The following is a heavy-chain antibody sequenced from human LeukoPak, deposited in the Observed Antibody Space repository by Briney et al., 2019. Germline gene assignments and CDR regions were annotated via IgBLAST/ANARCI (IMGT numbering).Heavy chain of an antibody. Sequence: ASVKVSCKASGYTFTSYGISWVRQASGQGLEWMGWISAYNGNTNYAQKLQGRVTMTTDTSTSTAYMELRSLRSDDTAVYYCARDPGGHIVVVVAATVNAFDIWGQGTMVTVSS. CDR2: ISAYNGNT. CDR1: GYTFTSYG. D-gene: IGHD2-15*01. J-gene: IGHJ3*02. CDR3: ARDPGGHIVVVVAATVNAFDI. V-gene: IGHV1-18*01.